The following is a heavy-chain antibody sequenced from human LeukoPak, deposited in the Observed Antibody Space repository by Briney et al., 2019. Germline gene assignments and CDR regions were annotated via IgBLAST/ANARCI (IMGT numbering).Heavy chain of an antibody. Sequence: PGGSLRLSCAASGFTFSSYEVDWVRQAPGKGLEWVSYISGSRGPIYYSGSVRGRFTISRDDAKNSLFLQMNRLRVEDTAVYYCTREIYYYGMDVWGQGTTVTVSS. CDR2: ISGSRGPI. CDR1: GFTFSSYE. V-gene: IGHV3-48*03. CDR3: TREIYYYGMDV. J-gene: IGHJ6*02.